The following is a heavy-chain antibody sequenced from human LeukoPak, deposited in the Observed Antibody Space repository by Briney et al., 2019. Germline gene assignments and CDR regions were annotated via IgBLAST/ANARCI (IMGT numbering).Heavy chain of an antibody. D-gene: IGHD3-22*01. CDR3: ARGPAGDSSGYYFDY. CDR1: GGSFSGYY. Sequence: PSETLSLTCAVYGGSFSGYYWSWIRQPPGKGLEWIGEINHSGSTNYNPSLKSRVTISVDTSKNQFSLKLSSVTAADTAVYYCARGPAGDSSGYYFDYWGQGTLVTVSS. CDR2: INHSGST. V-gene: IGHV4-34*01. J-gene: IGHJ4*02.